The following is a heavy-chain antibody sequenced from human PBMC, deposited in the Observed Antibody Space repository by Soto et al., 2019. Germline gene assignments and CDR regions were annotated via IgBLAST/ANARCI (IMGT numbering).Heavy chain of an antibody. D-gene: IGHD5-12*01. CDR1: GGSFSSYA. J-gene: IGHJ5*02. CDR3: ARGLGYSGRFLTRFDP. CDR2: IIPFFGPP. V-gene: IGHV1-69*13. Sequence: SVKVSCKASGGSFSSYALSWVRQAPGQGLEWMGGIIPFFGPPNYAQKFQDRVTITADESTSTVYMELSSLRSEDTAVYYCARGLGYSGRFLTRFDPWGQGTLVTVSS.